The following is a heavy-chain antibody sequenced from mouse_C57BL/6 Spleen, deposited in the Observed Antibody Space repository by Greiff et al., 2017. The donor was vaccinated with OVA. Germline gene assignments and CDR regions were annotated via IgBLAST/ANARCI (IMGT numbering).Heavy chain of an antibody. CDR2: ISNGGGST. Sequence: EVKLVESGGGLVQPGGSLKLSCAASGFTFSDYYMYWVRQTPEKRLEWVAYISNGGGSTYYPDTVKGRFTISRDNAKNTLYLQMSRLKSEDTAMYYCAREIYYYGSRGYAMDYWGQGTSVTVSS. CDR3: AREIYYYGSRGYAMDY. J-gene: IGHJ4*01. V-gene: IGHV5-12*01. D-gene: IGHD1-1*01. CDR1: GFTFSDYY.